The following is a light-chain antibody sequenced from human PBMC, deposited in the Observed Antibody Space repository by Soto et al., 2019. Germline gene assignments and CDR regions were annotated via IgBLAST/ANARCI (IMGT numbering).Light chain of an antibody. CDR2: DAS. CDR3: QQRSNWPRT. CDR1: QSVSSY. V-gene: IGKV3-11*01. J-gene: IGKJ1*01. Sequence: EIVLTQSPATLSLSPGERATLSCRASQSVSSYLAWYQQKPGQAPRPLIYDASNRATGIPARLSGSGSGTDFTLTISSLEPEDFAVYYCQQRSNWPRTFGQGTKVDIK.